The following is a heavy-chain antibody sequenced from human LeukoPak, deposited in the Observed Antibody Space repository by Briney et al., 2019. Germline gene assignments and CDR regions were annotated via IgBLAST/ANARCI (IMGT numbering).Heavy chain of an antibody. D-gene: IGHD2-21*01. CDR3: ASFGISWRSSY. J-gene: IGHJ4*02. V-gene: IGHV3-74*01. Sequence: GGSLRLSCTASGFSFSSHWVHWVRQAPGKGLVWVSRISDDGSYTSNVDSVKGRFTISRDNVNNMLYLHMNSLRAEDTAVYYCASFGISWRSSYWGQGTLVTVSS. CDR2: ISDDGSYT. CDR1: GFSFSSHW.